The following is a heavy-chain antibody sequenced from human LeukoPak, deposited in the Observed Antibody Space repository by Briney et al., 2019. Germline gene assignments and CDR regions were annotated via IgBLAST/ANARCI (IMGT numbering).Heavy chain of an antibody. J-gene: IGHJ4*02. CDR3: ARDMQAGREGNY. CDR2: IIPIFGTA. CDR1: GGTFSSYA. D-gene: IGHD2-2*01. Sequence: SVKVSCKASGGTFSSYAISWARQAPGQGLEWMGGIIPIFGTANYAQKFQGRVTITADESTSTAYMELSSLRSEDTAVYYCARDMQAGREGNYWGQGTLVTVSS. V-gene: IGHV1-69*13.